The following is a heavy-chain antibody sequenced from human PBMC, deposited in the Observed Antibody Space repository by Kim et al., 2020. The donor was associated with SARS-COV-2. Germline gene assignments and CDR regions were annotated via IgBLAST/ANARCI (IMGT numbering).Heavy chain of an antibody. CDR1: GFTFSRYS. CDR3: TRDPGVAARMIDY. Sequence: GGSLRLSCASSGFTFSRYSMNWVRQAPGKGLEWVSSINSNSRYIYYGDSVKGRFTVSRDNAKNSLFLQMNNLRAEDTAVYFCTRDPGVAARMIDYWGQGTLVTVSS. D-gene: IGHD6-6*01. J-gene: IGHJ4*02. V-gene: IGHV3-21*06. CDR2: INSNSRYI.